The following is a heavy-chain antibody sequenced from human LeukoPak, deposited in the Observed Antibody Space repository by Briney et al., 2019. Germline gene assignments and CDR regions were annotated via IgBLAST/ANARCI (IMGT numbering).Heavy chain of an antibody. V-gene: IGHV4-31*03. J-gene: IGHJ4*02. Sequence: SETLSLTCTVSGGSISSGGYYWSWIRQHPGKGLEWIGYIYYSGSTYYNPSLKSRVTISVDTSKNQFSLKLSSVTAADTAVYYCARVVSQLLTFDYWGQGTLVTVSS. D-gene: IGHD2-2*01. CDR2: IYYSGST. CDR1: GGSISSGGYY. CDR3: ARVVSQLLTFDY.